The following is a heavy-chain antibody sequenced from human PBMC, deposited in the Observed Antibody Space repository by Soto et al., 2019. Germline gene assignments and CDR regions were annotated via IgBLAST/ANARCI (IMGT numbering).Heavy chain of an antibody. CDR3: ARVRDYYDSSGYYVDY. V-gene: IGHV3-66*01. CDR1: GFTVSSNY. J-gene: IGHJ4*02. Sequence: GGSLRLSCAASGFTVSSNYMSWVRQAPGKGPEWVSGIYRGDGAYYADSVKGRFTISRDKSKNTLCPQMNSLRAEDTAVYYCARVRDYYDSSGYYVDYWGQGTLVTVSS. CDR2: IYRGDGA. D-gene: IGHD3-22*01.